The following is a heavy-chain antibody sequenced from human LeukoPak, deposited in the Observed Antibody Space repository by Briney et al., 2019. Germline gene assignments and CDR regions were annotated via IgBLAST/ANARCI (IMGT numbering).Heavy chain of an antibody. V-gene: IGHV4-59*01. Sequence: SETLSLTCTVSGGSISSYYWSWIRQPPGKRLEWIGYIYDSGSTNYNPSLKSRVTISVDTSKNQFSLKLSSVTAADTAVYYCARDGYSGYSLDYWGQGTLVTVSS. CDR1: GGSISSYY. J-gene: IGHJ4*02. D-gene: IGHD5-12*01. CDR2: IYDSGST. CDR3: ARDGYSGYSLDY.